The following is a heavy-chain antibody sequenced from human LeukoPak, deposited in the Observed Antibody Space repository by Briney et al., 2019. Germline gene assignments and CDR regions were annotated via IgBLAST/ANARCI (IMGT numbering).Heavy chain of an antibody. V-gene: IGHV1-69*06. D-gene: IGHD3-3*01. CDR2: IIPIFGTA. Sequence: ASVKVSCKASGGTFSSYAISWVRQAPGQGLEWMGGIIPIFGTANYAQKFQGRVTITADKSTSTAYMELSSLRSEDTAVYYCARGLEDYYFDYWGQGTLVTVSS. J-gene: IGHJ4*02. CDR1: GGTFSSYA. CDR3: ARGLEDYYFDY.